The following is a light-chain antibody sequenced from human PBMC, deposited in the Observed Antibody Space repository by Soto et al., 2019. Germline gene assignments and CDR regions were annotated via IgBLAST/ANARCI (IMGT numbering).Light chain of an antibody. J-gene: IGLJ1*01. V-gene: IGLV2-14*01. Sequence: QSALTQPASVSGSPGQSITISCTGTSSDVGGYIYVSWYQQYPGKAPKLIIFEVSYRPSGISNRFSGSKSGNTASLTISGLQAEDEADYYCSSYTSRGTYVFGTGTKVTV. CDR3: SSYTSRGTYV. CDR1: SSDVGGYIY. CDR2: EVS.